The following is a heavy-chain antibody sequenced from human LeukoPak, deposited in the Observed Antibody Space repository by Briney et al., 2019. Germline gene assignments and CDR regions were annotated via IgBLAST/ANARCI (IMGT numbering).Heavy chain of an antibody. Sequence: GGSLRLSCATSGFTFSRYGMHWVRQALGKGLEWVAVISYDGSNKYYADSVKGRFTTSRDNSKNTLYLQMNSLRAEDTAVYYCAKGYYDILTGHLGEWGQGTLVTVSS. V-gene: IGHV3-30*18. CDR3: AKGYYDILTGHLGE. CDR2: ISYDGSNK. J-gene: IGHJ4*02. D-gene: IGHD3-9*01. CDR1: GFTFSRYG.